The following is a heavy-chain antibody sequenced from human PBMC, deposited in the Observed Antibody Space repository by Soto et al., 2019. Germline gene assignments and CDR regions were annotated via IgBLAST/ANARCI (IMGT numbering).Heavy chain of an antibody. J-gene: IGHJ4*02. CDR1: GYTFTSYD. Sequence: QVQLVQSGAEVKKPGASVKVSCKASGYTFTSYDINSVRQATGQGLEWMGWMNPNSGNTGYAQKFQGRVTMTRNTSISTAYMELSSLRSEDTAVYYCARGLPQYCSGGSCYMGDYWGQGTLVTVSS. D-gene: IGHD2-15*01. CDR3: ARGLPQYCSGGSCYMGDY. V-gene: IGHV1-8*01. CDR2: MNPNSGNT.